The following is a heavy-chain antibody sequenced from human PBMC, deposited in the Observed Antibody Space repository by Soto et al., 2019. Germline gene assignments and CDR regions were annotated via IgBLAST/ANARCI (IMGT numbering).Heavy chain of an antibody. CDR1: SISRYY. CDR2: IYYSGST. J-gene: IGHJ6*02. V-gene: IGHV4-59*01. Sequence: SISRYYWSWIRQPPGKGLEWIGHIYYSGSTNYNPSLKSRVTISVDTSKNQFSLKLSSVTAADTAVYYCARGSENYYYAMDVWGQGTTVTVSS. CDR3: ARGSENYYYAMDV.